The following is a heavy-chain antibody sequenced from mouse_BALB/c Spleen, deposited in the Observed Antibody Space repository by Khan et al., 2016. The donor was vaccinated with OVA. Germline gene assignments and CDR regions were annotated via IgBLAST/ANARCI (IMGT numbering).Heavy chain of an antibody. CDR3: ARPGNGGHSDY. D-gene: IGHD1-1*02. CDR1: GYTFTDYA. V-gene: IGHV1S137*01. Sequence: QVQLKESGPELVRPGVSVKISCKGSGYTFTDYAMYWVKQSHAKSLVWLGLISTYSGSTNYNKKFKGQVTMTVDKSTSAAYMELARLTSKDSAIXCCARPGNGGHSDYWRQGTTLTVTS. J-gene: IGHJ2*01. CDR2: ISTYSGST.